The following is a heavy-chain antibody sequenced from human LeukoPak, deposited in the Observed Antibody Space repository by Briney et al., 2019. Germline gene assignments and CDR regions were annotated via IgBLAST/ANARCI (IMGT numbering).Heavy chain of an antibody. CDR3: ARWRGSTSERSDY. Sequence: GGSLRLSCTASGFAFSDYWMTWVRHAPGTGQELVANIKQDGSAKYYVDSVKGRFTISRGNAKNSLYLQMDSLRVEDTATYYCARWRGSTSERSDYWGQGTLVTVSS. V-gene: IGHV3-7*01. D-gene: IGHD2-2*01. CDR1: GFAFSDYW. J-gene: IGHJ4*02. CDR2: IKQDGSAK.